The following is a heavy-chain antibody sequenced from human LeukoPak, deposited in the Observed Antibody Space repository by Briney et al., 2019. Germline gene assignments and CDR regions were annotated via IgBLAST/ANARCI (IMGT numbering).Heavy chain of an antibody. Sequence: SQTPSLTCAISGDSVSSNSAGWSWIRQSPSRGLEWLGRTYYRSKWYNDYAISVKSRITINPDTSKNQFSLQLNSVTPEDTAVYYCARGGGSLVYWGQGTLVTVSS. CDR3: ARGGGSLVY. CDR2: TYYRSKWYN. D-gene: IGHD2-15*01. J-gene: IGHJ4*02. CDR1: GDSVSSNSAG. V-gene: IGHV6-1*01.